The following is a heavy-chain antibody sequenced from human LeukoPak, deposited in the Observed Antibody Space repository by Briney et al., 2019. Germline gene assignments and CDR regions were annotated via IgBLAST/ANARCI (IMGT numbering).Heavy chain of an antibody. CDR1: GYTFTSYG. CDR3: ARGVMSGPASTSGWEDEYYYYMDV. D-gene: IGHD6-19*01. J-gene: IGHJ6*03. CDR2: ISAYNGNT. V-gene: IGHV1-18*01. Sequence: ASVKVSCKASGYTFTSYGISWVRQAPGHGLEWMGWISAYNGNTNYAQKLQGRVTMTTDTSTSTAYMELRSLRSDDTAVYYCARGVMSGPASTSGWEDEYYYYMDVWGKGTTVTISS.